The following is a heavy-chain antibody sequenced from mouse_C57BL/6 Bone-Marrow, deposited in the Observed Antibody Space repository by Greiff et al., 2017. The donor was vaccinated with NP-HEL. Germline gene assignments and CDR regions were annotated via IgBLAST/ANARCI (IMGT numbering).Heavy chain of an antibody. Sequence: VQLQQSGPELVKPGDSVKISCKASGYSFTGYFMNWVMQSHGKSLEWIGRINPYNGDTFYNQKFKGKATLTVDKSSSTAHMELRSLTSEDSAVYYCARWDYGSSPYYFDYWGKGTTLTVSS. J-gene: IGHJ2*01. CDR1: GYSFTGYF. V-gene: IGHV1-20*01. D-gene: IGHD1-1*01. CDR2: INPYNGDT. CDR3: ARWDYGSSPYYFDY.